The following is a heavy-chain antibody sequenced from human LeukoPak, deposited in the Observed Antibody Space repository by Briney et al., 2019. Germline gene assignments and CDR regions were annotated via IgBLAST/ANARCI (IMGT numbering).Heavy chain of an antibody. D-gene: IGHD3-9*01. CDR3: AKDVDDILTGYSKWAVFSY. V-gene: IGHV3-23*01. J-gene: IGHJ4*02. CDR2: ISGSAGGT. Sequence: GGSLRLSCAASGFIFRHYGMSWVRQAPGKGLEWVAAISGSAGGTYYADSVKGRFTISRDNSKNTLYLQMKSLRVEDTAIYYCAKDVDDILTGYSKWAVFSYWGQGTLVTVSS. CDR1: GFIFRHYG.